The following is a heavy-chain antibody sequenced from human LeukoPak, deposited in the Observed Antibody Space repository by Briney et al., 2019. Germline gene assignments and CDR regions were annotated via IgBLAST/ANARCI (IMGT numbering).Heavy chain of an antibody. Sequence: PSETLSLTCAVYGGSFSDYYWSWIRQSPGKGLEWIGAIHNSRGTSYNPSLESRLTISVDPSENKFFLKMTSVTDADTATYYCGKVGGNTNSWGQGTLVTVSS. D-gene: IGHD4-23*01. V-gene: IGHV4-34*09. CDR1: GGSFSDYY. J-gene: IGHJ4*02. CDR3: GKVGGNTNS. CDR2: IHNSRGT.